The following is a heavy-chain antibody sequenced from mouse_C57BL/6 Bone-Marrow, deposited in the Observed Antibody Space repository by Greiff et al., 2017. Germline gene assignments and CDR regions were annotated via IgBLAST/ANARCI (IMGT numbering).Heavy chain of an antibody. V-gene: IGHV5-6*02. CDR1: GFTFSSYG. CDR3: ARGRYDGGFYAMDY. J-gene: IGHJ4*01. CDR2: ISSGGSYT. Sequence: DVKLQESGGDLVKPGGSLKLSCAASGFTFSSYGMSWVRQTPDKRLEWVATISSGGSYTYYPDSVKGRFTISRDNAKNTLYLQMSSLKSEDTAMYYCARGRYDGGFYAMDYWGQGTSVTVSS. D-gene: IGHD2-12*01.